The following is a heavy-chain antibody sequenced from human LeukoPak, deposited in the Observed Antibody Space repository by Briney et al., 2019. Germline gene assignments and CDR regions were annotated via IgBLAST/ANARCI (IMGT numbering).Heavy chain of an antibody. CDR1: GFTFSSYA. Sequence: GGSLRLSCAASGFTFSSYAMSWVRQAPGTGLEWVSAISGSGGSTYYADSVKGRFTISRDNSKNTLYLQMNSLRAEDTAVYYCAKGFDYGDYAATNFDYWGQGTLVTVSS. D-gene: IGHD4-17*01. V-gene: IGHV3-23*01. CDR2: ISGSGGST. CDR3: AKGFDYGDYAATNFDY. J-gene: IGHJ4*02.